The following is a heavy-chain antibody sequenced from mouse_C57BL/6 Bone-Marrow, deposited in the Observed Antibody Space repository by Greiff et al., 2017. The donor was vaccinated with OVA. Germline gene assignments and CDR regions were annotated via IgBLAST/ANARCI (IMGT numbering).Heavy chain of an antibody. CDR1: GYTFTSYW. D-gene: IGHD1-3*01. J-gene: IGHJ3*01. V-gene: IGHV1-50*01. CDR3: AKAPWFAY. CDR2: IDPSDSYT. Sequence: VQLQQPGAELVKPGASVKLSCKASGYTFTSYWMQWVKQRPGQGLEWIGEIDPSDSYTNYNQKFKGKATLTVDTSSSTAYMQLSSLASEGSAVYYCAKAPWFAYWGQGTLVTVSA.